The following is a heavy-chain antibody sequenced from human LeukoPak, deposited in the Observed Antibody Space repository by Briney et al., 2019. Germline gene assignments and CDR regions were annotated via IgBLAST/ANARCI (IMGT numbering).Heavy chain of an antibody. CDR2: ISSSSSYI. V-gene: IGHV3-21*01. J-gene: IGHJ4*02. Sequence: GGSLRLSCAASGFTFSSYSMNWVRQAPGKGLEWVSSISSSSSYIYYADSVKGRFTNSRDNAKNSLYLQMNSLRAEDTAVYYCARDVDYDILTGYSSDYWGQGTLVTVSS. D-gene: IGHD3-9*01. CDR3: ARDVDYDILTGYSSDY. CDR1: GFTFSSYS.